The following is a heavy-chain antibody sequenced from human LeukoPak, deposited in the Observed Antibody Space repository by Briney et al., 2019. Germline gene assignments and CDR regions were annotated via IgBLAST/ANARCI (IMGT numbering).Heavy chain of an antibody. CDR1: GGSISSYY. V-gene: IGHV4-59*12. J-gene: IGHJ4*02. CDR3: ATDYYGSGSYLHYFDS. Sequence: SETLSLTCTVSGGSISSYYWSWIRQPPGKGLEWIGYIYYSGSTNYNPSLKSRVTISVDKSKNQFSLKLSSVTAADTAVYYCATDYYGSGSYLHYFDSWGQGTLVTVSS. CDR2: IYYSGST. D-gene: IGHD3-10*01.